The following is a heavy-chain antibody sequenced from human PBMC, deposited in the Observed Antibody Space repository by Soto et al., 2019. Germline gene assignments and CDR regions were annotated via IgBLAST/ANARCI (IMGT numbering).Heavy chain of an antibody. Sequence: EVQLVESGGGLVQPGGSLRLSCAASGFTFSSYSMNWVRQAPGKGLEWVSYISSSSSTIYYADSVKGRFTISRDNAKNSLYLQMNGLRDEDTAVYYCARDRPRNSYGDYRGYWGQGTLVTVSS. V-gene: IGHV3-48*02. J-gene: IGHJ4*02. CDR3: ARDRPRNSYGDYRGY. CDR2: ISSSSSTI. CDR1: GFTFSSYS. D-gene: IGHD4-17*01.